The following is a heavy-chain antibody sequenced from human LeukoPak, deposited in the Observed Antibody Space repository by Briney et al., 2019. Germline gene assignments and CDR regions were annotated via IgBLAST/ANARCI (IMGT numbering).Heavy chain of an antibody. V-gene: IGHV3-7*01. Sequence: GGSLRLSCAASGFGFGDYWMSWVRQAPGKGLEWVANIKQDGSEKYYVDSAKGRFTSSRDNAKNSLDLQMNSLGADDTAVYYCARGVYAFDVWGQGTMVTVSS. CDR3: ARGVYAFDV. CDR1: GFGFGDYW. D-gene: IGHD6-6*01. J-gene: IGHJ3*01. CDR2: IKQDGSEK.